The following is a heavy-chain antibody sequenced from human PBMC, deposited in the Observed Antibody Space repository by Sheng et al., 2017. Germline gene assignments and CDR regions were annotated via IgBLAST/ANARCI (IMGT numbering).Heavy chain of an antibody. CDR3: ARDAPPVTTEFD. CDR1: GYTFTAYY. J-gene: IGHJ4*01. V-gene: IGHV1-2*02. Sequence: QVQLVQSGAEVKKPGASVKVSCKASGYTFTAYYLHWVRQAPGQGLEWMGWINPSVGATIYAQKFEGRVTMTRDTSISTVYMELSRLRSDDTAVYYCARDAPPVTTEFD. D-gene: IGHD4-17*01. CDR2: INPSVGAT.